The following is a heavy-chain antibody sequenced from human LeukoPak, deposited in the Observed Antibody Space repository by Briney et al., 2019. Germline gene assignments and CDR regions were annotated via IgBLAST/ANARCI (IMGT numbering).Heavy chain of an antibody. CDR3: ARDKSYGDSEDY. D-gene: IGHD4-17*01. Sequence: TGGSLRLSCAASGFTFSNYWMNWVRQAPGKGLEWVANIKQDGSEKYYVDSVKGRFTISRDNAKNSLYLQMNRLRAEDTAVYYCARDKSYGDSEDYWGQGTLVTVSS. CDR1: GFTFSNYW. J-gene: IGHJ4*02. V-gene: IGHV3-7*01. CDR2: IKQDGSEK.